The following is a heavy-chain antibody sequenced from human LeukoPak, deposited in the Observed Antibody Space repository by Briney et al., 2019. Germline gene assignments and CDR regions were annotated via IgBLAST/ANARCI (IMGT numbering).Heavy chain of an antibody. Sequence: SETLSLTCAVYGGSFSGYYWSWTRQPPGKGLEWIGEINHSGSTNYNPSLKSRVTISVDTSKNQFSLKLSSVTAADTAVYYCARRQRWLHHFDYWGQGTLVTVSS. CDR3: ARRQRWLHHFDY. J-gene: IGHJ4*02. CDR2: INHSGST. CDR1: GGSFSGYY. D-gene: IGHD5-24*01. V-gene: IGHV4-34*01.